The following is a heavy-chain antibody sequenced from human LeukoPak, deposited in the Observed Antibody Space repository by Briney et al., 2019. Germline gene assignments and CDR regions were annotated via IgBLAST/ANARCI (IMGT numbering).Heavy chain of an antibody. J-gene: IGHJ4*02. V-gene: IGHV3-30-3*01. Sequence: GGSLRLSCAASGFTFDSHGMHWVRQAPGKGLEWVTVISHDGSEKYYADSVKGRFTISRDNAKNSLYLQMNSLRAEDTAVYYCARDHYGSGSYYGFDYWGQGTLVTVSS. CDR2: ISHDGSEK. D-gene: IGHD3-10*01. CDR3: ARDHYGSGSYYGFDY. CDR1: GFTFDSHG.